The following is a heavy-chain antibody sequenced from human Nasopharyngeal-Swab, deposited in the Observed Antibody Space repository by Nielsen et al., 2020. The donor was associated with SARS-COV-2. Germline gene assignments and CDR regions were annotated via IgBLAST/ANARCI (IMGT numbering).Heavy chain of an antibody. CDR2: ISTTAATI. J-gene: IGHJ3*02. Sequence: GESLKISCPASGFTFDDYGMNWVRQAPGKGLEWISYISTTAATIYYADSVKGRFTISRDNAKNSLYLQMNSLRAEDTAVYYCAREVPYSGHDDAFDIWGQGTMVTVSA. CDR1: GFTFDDYG. D-gene: IGHD5-12*01. V-gene: IGHV3-48*03. CDR3: AREVPYSGHDDAFDI.